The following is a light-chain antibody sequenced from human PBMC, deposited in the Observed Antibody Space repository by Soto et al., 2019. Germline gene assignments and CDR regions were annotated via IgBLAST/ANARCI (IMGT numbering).Light chain of an antibody. J-gene: IGKJ1*01. CDR2: LAS. Sequence: DIVLTQSPGTLSSSPGERATLSCRASQSVSSSYLAWYQQKPGQAPRPLMYLASSRATGIPDRFSGSGSGTDFTLTISGLEPEDFAVYYCQQYGSSPWTFGQGTKVEIK. CDR3: QQYGSSPWT. V-gene: IGKV3-20*01. CDR1: QSVSSSY.